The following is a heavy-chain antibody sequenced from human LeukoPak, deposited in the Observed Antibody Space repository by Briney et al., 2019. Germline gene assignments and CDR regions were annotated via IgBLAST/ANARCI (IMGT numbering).Heavy chain of an antibody. CDR3: ARDFLNAIDI. V-gene: IGHV3-21*01. D-gene: IGHD2/OR15-2a*01. Sequence: GGSLRLSCAASGFTFSSSTMTWVRQSPGKGLEWVSSISSSSTYTYYADSVKGRFIISTDNAKNSLYLQMNSLRAEDTAVFYCARDFLNAIDIWGQGTMVTVSS. J-gene: IGHJ3*02. CDR1: GFTFSSST. CDR2: ISSSSTYT.